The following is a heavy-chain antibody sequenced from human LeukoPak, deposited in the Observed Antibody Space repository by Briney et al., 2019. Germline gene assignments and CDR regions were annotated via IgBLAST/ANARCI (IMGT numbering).Heavy chain of an antibody. Sequence: PGGSLRLSCAASGFTFGNAWMSWVRQAPGKGLEWVGRIKSKTDGGTTDYAAPVKGRFTISRDNSKNTLYLQMNSLRAEDTAVYYCAKTSWGDYSNLGAFDIWGQGTMVTVSS. D-gene: IGHD4-11*01. V-gene: IGHV3-15*01. CDR3: AKTSWGDYSNLGAFDI. J-gene: IGHJ3*02. CDR1: GFTFGNAW. CDR2: IKSKTDGGTT.